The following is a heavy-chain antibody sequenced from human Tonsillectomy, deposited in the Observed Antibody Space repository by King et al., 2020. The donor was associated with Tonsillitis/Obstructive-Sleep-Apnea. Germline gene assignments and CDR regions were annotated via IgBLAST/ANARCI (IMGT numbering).Heavy chain of an antibody. CDR3: ARQDCSSTSCYTGWFDP. V-gene: IGHV4-39*01. CDR1: GGSISSSSYY. J-gene: IGHJ5*02. CDR2: IYYSGST. D-gene: IGHD2-2*02. Sequence: QLQESGPGLVKPSETLSLTCTVSGGSISSSSYYWGWIRQPPGKGLEWIGSIYYSGSTYYNPSLKSRVTISVDTSKNQFSLKLSSVTAADTAVYYCARQDCSSTSCYTGWFDPWGQGTLVTVSS.